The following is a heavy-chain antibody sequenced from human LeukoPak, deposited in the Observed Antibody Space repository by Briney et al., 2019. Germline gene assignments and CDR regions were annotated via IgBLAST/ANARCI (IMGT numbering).Heavy chain of an antibody. V-gene: IGHV3-48*01. Sequence: GGSLRLSCVTSGFVFSSRGMVWARQAPGNGLEWVSYISPRGETIYYADSVKGRFTVSRDNARSSMFLQMESLRVEDTAKYYCARVDGPTVFVYYLDFWGQGTLATVSS. D-gene: IGHD3-10*02. J-gene: IGHJ4*02. CDR3: ARVDGPTVFVYYLDF. CDR1: GFVFSSRG. CDR2: ISPRGETI.